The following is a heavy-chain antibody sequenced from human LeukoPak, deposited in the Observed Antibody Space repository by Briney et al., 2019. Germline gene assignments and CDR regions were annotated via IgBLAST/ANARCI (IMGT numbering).Heavy chain of an antibody. D-gene: IGHD4-23*01. CDR1: GFSFSSDA. J-gene: IGHJ4*02. Sequence: GGSLRPSCTASGFSFSSDAMHWVRQAPGKGLEWVAAISYDGSKRYYADSVKGRLTISRDNSKNMMFLQMDSLRVGDTAIYYCARLRWELLGIDYWGQGTLVTVSS. V-gene: IGHV3-30*04. CDR2: ISYDGSKR. CDR3: ARLRWELLGIDY.